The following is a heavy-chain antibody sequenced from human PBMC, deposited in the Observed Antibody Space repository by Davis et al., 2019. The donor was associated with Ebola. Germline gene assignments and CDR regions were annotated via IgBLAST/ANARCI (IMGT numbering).Heavy chain of an antibody. Sequence: GGSLRLSCATSGFTFNYYAMNWVRQAPGKGLEWVSGISWNRVIIGYADSVKGRFTISRDNAKKSLYLQMNSLRPEDTALYYCVKDVSFGYGSGRYYFDYWGQGTLVTVSS. CDR1: GFTFNYYA. CDR2: ISWNRVII. J-gene: IGHJ4*02. CDR3: VKDVSFGYGSGRYYFDY. V-gene: IGHV3-9*01. D-gene: IGHD3-10*01.